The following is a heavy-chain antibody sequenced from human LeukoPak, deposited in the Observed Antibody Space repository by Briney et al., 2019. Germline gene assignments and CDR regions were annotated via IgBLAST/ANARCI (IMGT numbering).Heavy chain of an antibody. D-gene: IGHD2-21*02. J-gene: IGHJ4*02. V-gene: IGHV3-64*01. CDR3: ARSYIPSRNQLSVVVTAIDY. Sequence: TGGSLRLSCAASGFTFSSYAMHWVRQAPGKGLEYVSAISSNGGSTYYANSVKGRFTISRDNSKNTLYLQMGSLRAEDMAVYYCARSYIPSRNQLSVVVTAIDYWGQGTLVTVSS. CDR2: ISSNGGST. CDR1: GFTFSSYA.